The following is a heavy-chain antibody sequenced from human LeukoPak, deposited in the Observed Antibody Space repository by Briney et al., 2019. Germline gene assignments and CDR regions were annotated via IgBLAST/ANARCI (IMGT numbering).Heavy chain of an antibody. Sequence: ASVKVSCKASGYIFTNHYMYWVRQAPGQGLEWMGVINPSGGTTAYAQRLQGRVTMTRDTSTRTVYMEVSSLRSEDTAVYYCARQGAYSSAIGLGYWGQGTLVTVSS. CDR3: ARQGAYSSAIGLGY. V-gene: IGHV1-46*01. D-gene: IGHD6-19*01. CDR1: GYIFTNHY. CDR2: INPSGGTT. J-gene: IGHJ4*02.